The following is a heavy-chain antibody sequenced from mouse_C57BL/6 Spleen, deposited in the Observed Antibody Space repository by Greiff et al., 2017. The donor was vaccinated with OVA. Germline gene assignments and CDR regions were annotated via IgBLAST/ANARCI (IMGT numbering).Heavy chain of an antibody. Sequence: VQLVESGGGLVKPGGSLKLSCAASGFTFSDYGMHWVRQAPEKGLEWVAYISSGSSTIYYADTVKGRFTISRDNAKNTLFLQMTSLRSEDTAMYYCAREGNYYGSSYYFNYWGEGTTLTDSS. V-gene: IGHV5-17*01. CDR1: GFTFSDYG. D-gene: IGHD1-1*01. CDR3: AREGNYYGSSYYFNY. CDR2: ISSGSSTI. J-gene: IGHJ2*01.